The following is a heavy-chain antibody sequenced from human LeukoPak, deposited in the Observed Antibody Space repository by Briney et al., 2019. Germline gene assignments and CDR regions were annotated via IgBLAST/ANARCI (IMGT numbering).Heavy chain of an antibody. CDR3: ARDLVGASTGYFQH. V-gene: IGHV3-48*02. CDR1: GFTFSTYS. Sequence: GGSLRLSCAASGFTFSTYSMNWVRQAPGKGLEWVSYISSSSSTIYYADSVKGRFIISRDNAKNSLYLQMNSLRDEDTAVYYCARDLVGASTGYFQHWGQGTLVTVSS. J-gene: IGHJ1*01. D-gene: IGHD1-26*01. CDR2: ISSSSSTI.